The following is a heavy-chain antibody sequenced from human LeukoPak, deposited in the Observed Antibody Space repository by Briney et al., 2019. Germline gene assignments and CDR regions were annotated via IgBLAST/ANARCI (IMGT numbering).Heavy chain of an antibody. CDR2: ISYDGSNK. J-gene: IGHJ4*02. D-gene: IGHD3-10*01. V-gene: IGHV3-30-3*01. CDR1: GFTFSSYA. CDR3: ARASNYYYGSGSYYFDY. Sequence: GGSLRLSCAASGFTFSSYAMHWVRQAPGKGLEWVAVISYDGSNKYYADSVKGRFTISRDNSKNTLYLQMNSLRAEDTAVYYCARASNYYYGSGSYYFDYWGQGTLVTVSS.